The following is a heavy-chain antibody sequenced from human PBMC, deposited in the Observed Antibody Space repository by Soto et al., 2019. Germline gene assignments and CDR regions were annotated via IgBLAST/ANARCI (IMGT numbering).Heavy chain of an antibody. Sequence: SETLSLTCTVSGDSVNSGDYFWTWIRQNPGKGLEWIGYIYYSGATYYNPSLRSRVAISLDKSKNEFSLKLRSVTAADTAVYYCATASGAYSYDRAYWGQGTLVTVSS. V-gene: IGHV4-31*03. J-gene: IGHJ4*02. CDR1: GDSVNSGDYF. D-gene: IGHD3-22*01. CDR2: IYYSGAT. CDR3: ATASGAYSYDRAY.